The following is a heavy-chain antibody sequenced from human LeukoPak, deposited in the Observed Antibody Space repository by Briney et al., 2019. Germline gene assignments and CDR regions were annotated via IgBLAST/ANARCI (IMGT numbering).Heavy chain of an antibody. CDR3: ARGDPTVTTKQNLDY. CDR2: IWYDGSNK. J-gene: IGHJ4*02. V-gene: IGHV3-33*01. Sequence: PGGSLRLSCAASGFSFSNYGMHWVRQAPGKGLEWVAVIWYDGSNKYYADSVKGRFTISRDNSKNTLYLQMNSLRVEDTAVYYCARGDPTVTTKQNLDYWGQGTLVTVSS. CDR1: GFSFSNYG. D-gene: IGHD4-17*01.